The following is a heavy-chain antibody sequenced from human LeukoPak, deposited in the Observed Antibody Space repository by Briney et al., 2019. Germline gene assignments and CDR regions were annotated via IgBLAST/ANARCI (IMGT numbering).Heavy chain of an antibody. D-gene: IGHD6-19*01. J-gene: IGHJ3*02. CDR2: IIPIFGTA. CDR3: ARRSGLYSSGWYDDAFDI. CDR1: GYTFNGYY. V-gene: IGHV1-46*02. Sequence: ASVKVSCKASGYTFNGYYMHWVRQAPGQGLEWMGGIIPIFGTASYAQKFQGRVTMTRDMSMSTVYMELSSLKSEDTAVYYCARRSGLYSSGWYDDAFDIWGQGTMVTVSS.